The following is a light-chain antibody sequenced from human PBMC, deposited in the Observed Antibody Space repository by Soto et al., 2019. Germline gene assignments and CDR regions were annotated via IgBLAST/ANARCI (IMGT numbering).Light chain of an antibody. Sequence: EIQMTQTPSYLSASVEDRVPITCRASQSISNHLNWYPQKPGKAPKLLIFAASSLQSGVPSRFSGSRSGPDFTLTISSLQPEDVATYYCQQSYSSPPTFGQGSMVDI. V-gene: IGKV1-39*01. CDR1: QSISNH. CDR2: AAS. J-gene: IGKJ1*01. CDR3: QQSYSSPPT.